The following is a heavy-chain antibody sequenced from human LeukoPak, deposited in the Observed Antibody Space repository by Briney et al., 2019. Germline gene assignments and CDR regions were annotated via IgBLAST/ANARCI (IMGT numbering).Heavy chain of an antibody. D-gene: IGHD6-25*01. CDR1: GGSISGYY. Sequence: PSETLSLTCTVSGGSISGYYWSWVRQPAGKGLEWIGRIHTNDGTNFNPSLKSRVTMSLDTSKNQFSLKLTSVTAADTAVYYCARGAATYDFQYWGQGTLAAVSS. V-gene: IGHV4-4*07. CDR2: IHTNDGT. CDR3: ARGAATYDFQY. J-gene: IGHJ1*01.